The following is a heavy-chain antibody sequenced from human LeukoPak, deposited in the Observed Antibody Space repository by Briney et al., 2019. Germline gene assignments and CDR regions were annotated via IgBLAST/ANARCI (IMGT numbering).Heavy chain of an antibody. CDR1: GGSFSAYF. CDR3: ARIRFLEWLSYYYYHGMDV. V-gene: IGHV4-34*01. J-gene: IGHJ6*02. D-gene: IGHD3-3*01. CDR2: INHSGST. Sequence: KPSETLSLTCAVYGGSFSAYFWTWIRQPPGNGPEWIGEINHSGSTNYNPSLKSRVTISVDTSKNQFSLRLSSVTAADTAVYYCARIRFLEWLSYYYYHGMDVWGQGTTVTVSS.